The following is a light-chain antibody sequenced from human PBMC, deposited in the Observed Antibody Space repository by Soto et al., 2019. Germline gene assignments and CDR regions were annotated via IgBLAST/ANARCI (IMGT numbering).Light chain of an antibody. J-gene: IGKJ1*01. CDR2: DAS. CDR3: QQRSNWPSWT. CDR1: QSVGSY. V-gene: IGKV3-11*01. Sequence: EIVLTQSPATLSLSPGERATPSCRASQSVGSYLAWYQQKPGQAPRLLIYDASNRATGIPARFSGSGSGTDFTLTISSLEPEDFAVYYCQQRSNWPSWTFGQGTKVEIK.